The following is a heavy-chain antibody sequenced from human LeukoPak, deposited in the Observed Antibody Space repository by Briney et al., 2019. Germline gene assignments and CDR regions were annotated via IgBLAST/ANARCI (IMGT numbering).Heavy chain of an antibody. D-gene: IGHD2-2*02. CDR1: GFTFSSYA. V-gene: IGHV3-30-3*01. J-gene: IGHJ6*02. Sequence: PGGSLRLSCAASGFTFSSYAMHWVRQAPGKGLEWVAVISYDGSNKYYADSVKGRFTISRDNSKNTLYLQMNSLRAEDTAVYYCARGYCSSTSCYRYYYYYGMDVWGQGTTVTVSS. CDR2: ISYDGSNK. CDR3: ARGYCSSTSCYRYYYYYGMDV.